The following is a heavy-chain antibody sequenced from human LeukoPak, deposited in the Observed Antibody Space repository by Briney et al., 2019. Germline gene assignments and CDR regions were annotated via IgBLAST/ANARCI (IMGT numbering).Heavy chain of an antibody. J-gene: IGHJ5*02. V-gene: IGHV4-34*01. Sequence: PSETLSLTCAVYGGSFSGYYWSWIRQPPGKGLEWIGEINHSGSTNYNPSLESRVTISVDTSKNQFSLKLSSVTAADTAVYYCARSREGYYDSSGYSYNWFDPWGQGTLVTVSS. CDR2: INHSGST. CDR1: GGSFSGYY. D-gene: IGHD3-22*01. CDR3: ARSREGYYDSSGYSYNWFDP.